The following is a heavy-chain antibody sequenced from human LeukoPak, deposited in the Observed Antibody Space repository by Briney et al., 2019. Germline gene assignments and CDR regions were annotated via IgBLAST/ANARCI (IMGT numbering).Heavy chain of an antibody. D-gene: IGHD5-24*01. Sequence: PGGSLRLSCAASGFTFSSYEMNWVRQAPGKGREGVSYFSSSGSTIYYAVSVKVRFTISRDNAENSVSLQMHGLRAGDTAVYFCARGEHKATITGLDSWGQGTLVTVSS. CDR1: GFTFSSYE. J-gene: IGHJ4*02. CDR2: FSSSGSTI. CDR3: ARGEHKATITGLDS. V-gene: IGHV3-48*03.